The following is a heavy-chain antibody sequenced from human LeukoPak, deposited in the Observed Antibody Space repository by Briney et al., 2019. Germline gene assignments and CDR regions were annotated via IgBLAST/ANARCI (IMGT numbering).Heavy chain of an antibody. CDR2: IKQDGSEK. V-gene: IGHV3-7*04. CDR1: GFTFSSYR. J-gene: IGHJ4*02. D-gene: IGHD5-12*01. CDR3: ARDFGGYDPSGGSGFDY. Sequence: GGSLRLSCAAPGFTFSSYRMSWVRQAPGKGLEWVANIKQDGSEKYYVDSVKGRFTISRDNAKNSLYLQMNSLRAEDTAVYYCARDFGGYDPSGGSGFDYWGQGTLVTVSS.